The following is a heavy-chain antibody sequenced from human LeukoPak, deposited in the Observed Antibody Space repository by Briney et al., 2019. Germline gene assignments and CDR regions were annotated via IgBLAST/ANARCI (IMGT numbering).Heavy chain of an antibody. J-gene: IGHJ4*02. CDR2: IYHSGST. Sequence: PSETLSLTCTVSGYSISSGYYWGWIRPPPGKGLEWIGSIYHSGSTYYNPSLKSRVTISVDTSKNQFSLKLSSVTAADTAVYYCARMTTVVGYFDYWGQGTLVTVSS. D-gene: IGHD4-23*01. CDR3: ARMTTVVGYFDY. CDR1: GYSISSGYY. V-gene: IGHV4-38-2*02.